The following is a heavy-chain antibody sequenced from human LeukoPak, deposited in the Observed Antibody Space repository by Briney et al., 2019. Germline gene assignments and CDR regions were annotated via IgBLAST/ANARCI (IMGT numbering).Heavy chain of an antibody. Sequence: KPGGSLRLYCAASGFSFMNAWMIWLRHAPGKGLEWVGRIKSNADGGTPDYAAPARGRFTISRDDSKNTLHLQMNSLKTEDTAVYYCTTFYHEYSPYWGRGTLVTVSS. CDR2: IKSNADGGTP. CDR1: GFSFMNAW. CDR3: TTFYHEYSPY. V-gene: IGHV3-15*01. J-gene: IGHJ4*02. D-gene: IGHD2/OR15-2a*01.